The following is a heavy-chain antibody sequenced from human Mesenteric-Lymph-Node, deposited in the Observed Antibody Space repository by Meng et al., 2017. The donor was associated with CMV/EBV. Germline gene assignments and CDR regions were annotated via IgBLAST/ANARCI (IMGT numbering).Heavy chain of an antibody. CDR2: IYYSGST. D-gene: IGHD2-15*01. Sequence: SETLSLTCTVSGGSVSSGSYNWSWIRQPPGKGLEWIGYIYYSGSTNYNPSLKSRVTISVDTSKNQFSLKLSSVTAADTAVYYCASQYSSRYYGMDVWGQGTTVTVSS. V-gene: IGHV4-61*01. CDR1: GGSVSSGSYN. J-gene: IGHJ6*02. CDR3: ASQYSSRYYGMDV.